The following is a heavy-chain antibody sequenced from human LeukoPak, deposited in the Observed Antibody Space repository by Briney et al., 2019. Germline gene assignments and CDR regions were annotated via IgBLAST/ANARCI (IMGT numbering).Heavy chain of an antibody. CDR1: GYTFGAYY. CDR3: ARPRHSGTGPFDF. Sequence: ASVKVSCKASGYTFGAYYMYWVRQAPGQGLEWMGWIRPNSGGTNYTQKFQGRVTISADESISTAYLQWSSLKASDTAMYYCARPRHSGTGPFDFWGQGTLVTVSS. D-gene: IGHD3-10*01. J-gene: IGHJ4*02. V-gene: IGHV1-2*02. CDR2: IRPNSGGT.